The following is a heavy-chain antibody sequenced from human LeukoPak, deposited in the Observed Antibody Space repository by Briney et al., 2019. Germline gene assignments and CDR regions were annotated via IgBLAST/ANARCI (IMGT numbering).Heavy chain of an antibody. V-gene: IGHV1-2*02. J-gene: IGHJ3*02. D-gene: IGHD4-17*01. CDR2: INPNSGGT. CDR3: AREGLRSGLDAIDI. CDR1: NYTFSSLGSGNSFISFA. Sequence: GASVKVSCKASNYTFSSLGSGNSFISFAISWVRQAPGQGLEWMGWINPNSGGTNYAQKFQGRVTMTRDTSISTAYMELSRLRSDDTAVYYCAREGLRSGLDAIDIWGQGTMVTVSS.